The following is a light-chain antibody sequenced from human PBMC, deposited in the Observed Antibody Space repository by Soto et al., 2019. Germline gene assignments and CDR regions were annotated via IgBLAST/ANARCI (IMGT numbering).Light chain of an antibody. CDR1: QSVSSSY. Sequence: EIVLTQSPGTLSLSPVEIATLSCMAIQSVSSSYLAWYQQKPGQAPRVLIYGASSRATGIPDRFSGGGSGTDFTLTIRRLEPEDFAVYYCQQYGSSPPINFGQGTRLEIK. CDR2: GAS. J-gene: IGKJ5*01. V-gene: IGKV3-20*01. CDR3: QQYGSSPPIN.